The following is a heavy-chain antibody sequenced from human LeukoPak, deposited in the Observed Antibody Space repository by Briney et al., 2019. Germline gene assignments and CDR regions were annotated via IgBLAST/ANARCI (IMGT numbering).Heavy chain of an antibody. Sequence: GGSRRRSCAASGCTFNNHAVSLVRQAPGKGLDLVSTTSVSGTGTYYADSVRGRFTISRDNSKNTAYLQMSSMRGADTAVYFCAKGGAATSWRGRSYKYYMDVWGNGTTVTVSS. J-gene: IGHJ6*03. D-gene: IGHD2-15*01. CDR1: GCTFNNHA. CDR3: AKGGAATSWRGRSYKYYMDV. CDR2: TSVSGTGT. V-gene: IGHV3-23*01.